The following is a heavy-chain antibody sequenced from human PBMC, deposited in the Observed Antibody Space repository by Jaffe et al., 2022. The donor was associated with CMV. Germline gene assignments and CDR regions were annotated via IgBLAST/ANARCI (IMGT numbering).Heavy chain of an antibody. J-gene: IGHJ6*02. V-gene: IGHV5-51*01. Sequence: EVQLVQSGAEVKKPGESLKISCKGSGYSFTSYWIGWVRQMPGKGLEWMGIIYPGDSDTRYSPSFQGQVTISADKSISTAYLQWSSLKASDTAMYYCARHVIPNWNYNYYGMDVWGQGTTVTVSS. D-gene: IGHD1-1*01. CDR2: IYPGDSDT. CDR1: GYSFTSYW. CDR3: ARHVIPNWNYNYYGMDV.